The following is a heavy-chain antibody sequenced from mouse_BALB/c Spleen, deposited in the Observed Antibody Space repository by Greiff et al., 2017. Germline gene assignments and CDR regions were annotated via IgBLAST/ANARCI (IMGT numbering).Heavy chain of an antibody. CDR1: GFTFSSFG. V-gene: IGHV5-17*02. Sequence: EVMLVESGGGLVQPGGSRKLSCAASGFTFSSFGMHWVRQAPEKGLEWVAYISSGSSTIYYADTVKGRFTISRDNPKNTLFLQMTSLRSEDTAMYYCARSGDGYRAWFTYWGQGTLVTVSA. CDR3: ARSGDGYRAWFTY. D-gene: IGHD2-3*01. CDR2: ISSGSSTI. J-gene: IGHJ3*01.